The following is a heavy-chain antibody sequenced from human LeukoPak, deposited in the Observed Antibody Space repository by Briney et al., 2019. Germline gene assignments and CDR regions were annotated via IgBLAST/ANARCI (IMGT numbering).Heavy chain of an antibody. CDR3: ARGGIRGVLMES. V-gene: IGHV3-7*05. Sequence: GGSLRLSCAASGFTFSNYWMTWVRQAPGKGLEWVANIKQDGSEKYYVDSVKGRFTISRDNAKNSLYLQMNSLRADDTAVYYCARGGIRGVLMESWGQGTLVTVSS. D-gene: IGHD3-10*01. CDR1: GFTFSNYW. J-gene: IGHJ5*02. CDR2: IKQDGSEK.